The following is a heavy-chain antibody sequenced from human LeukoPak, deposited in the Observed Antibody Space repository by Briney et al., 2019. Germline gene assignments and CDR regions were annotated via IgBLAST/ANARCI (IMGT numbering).Heavy chain of an antibody. CDR1: GLSFGSYG. J-gene: IGHJ4*02. Sequence: GRSLRLSCAASGLSFGSYGMHWVRQAPGKGLEWVAVISHEGSYQNYADSVKGRFTISRDNSKNMVFLQMNSLRPEDTAVYYCARTREQWQVLDYWGQGTLVTVSS. CDR3: ARTREQWQVLDY. CDR2: ISHEGSYQ. D-gene: IGHD6-19*01. V-gene: IGHV3-30*03.